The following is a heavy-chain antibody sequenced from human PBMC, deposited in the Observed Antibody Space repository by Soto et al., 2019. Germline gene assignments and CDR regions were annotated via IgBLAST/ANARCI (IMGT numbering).Heavy chain of an antibody. J-gene: IGHJ5*01. CDR2: TYYRSKWSN. D-gene: IGHD3-16*01. Sequence: SQTLSLTCAISGDSVSSNSATCDWTRQSPSRGLEWLGRTYYRSKWSNDYAVSVKGRITINPDTSNNQFSLHLNSVTPDDTAVYYCARLIGNSWLDSWGQGTLVTVSS. CDR1: GDSVSSNSAT. V-gene: IGHV6-1*01. CDR3: ARLIGNSWLDS.